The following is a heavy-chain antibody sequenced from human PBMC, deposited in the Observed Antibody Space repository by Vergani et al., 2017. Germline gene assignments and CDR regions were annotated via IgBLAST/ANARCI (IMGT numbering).Heavy chain of an antibody. V-gene: IGHV3-30-3*01. CDR2: ISYDGSNK. Sequence: QVQLVESGGGVVQPGRSLRLSCAASGFTFSSYAMHWVRQAPGKGLEWVAVISYDGSNKYYADSVKGRFTISRDNSKNTLYLQMNSLRAEDTAVYYCARXKGDRWYYDFWSGYRDYYYYMDVWGKGTTVTVSS. CDR3: ARXKGDRWYYDFWSGYRDYYYYMDV. D-gene: IGHD3-3*01. J-gene: IGHJ6*03. CDR1: GFTFSSYA.